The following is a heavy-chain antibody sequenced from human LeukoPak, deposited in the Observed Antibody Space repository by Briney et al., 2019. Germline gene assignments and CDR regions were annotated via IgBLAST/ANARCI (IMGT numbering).Heavy chain of an antibody. CDR1: GGSFSGYY. CDR2: INHSGST. Sequence: TLSLTCXVYGGSFSGYYWSWIRQPPGKGLEWIGEINHSGSTNYNPSLKSRVTISVDTSKNQFSLKLSSVTAADTAVYYCARGLWFDPWGQGTLVTVSS. V-gene: IGHV4-34*01. J-gene: IGHJ5*02. CDR3: ARGLWFDP.